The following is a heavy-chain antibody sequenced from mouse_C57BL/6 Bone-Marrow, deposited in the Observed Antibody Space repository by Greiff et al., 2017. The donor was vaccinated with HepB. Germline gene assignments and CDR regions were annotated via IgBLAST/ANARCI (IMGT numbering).Heavy chain of an antibody. CDR3: ARPHSYYYYAMDY. CDR2: ISSGSSTI. CDR1: GFTFSDYG. D-gene: IGHD3-1*01. Sequence: EVQLVESGGGLVKPGGSLKLSCAASGFTFSDYGMHWVRQAPEKGLEWVAYISSGSSTIYYADTVKGRFTISRDNAKNTLFLQMTSLRSEDTAMYYCARPHSYYYYAMDYCGQVTSVTVSS. J-gene: IGHJ4*01. V-gene: IGHV5-17*01.